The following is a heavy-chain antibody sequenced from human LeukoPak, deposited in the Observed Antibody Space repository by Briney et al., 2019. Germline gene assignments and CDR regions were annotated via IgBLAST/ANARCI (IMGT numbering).Heavy chain of an antibody. CDR2: IKSKTDGGTT. J-gene: IGHJ2*01. D-gene: IGHD3-10*01. CDR3: AQDGCYYGSGSPHCYFDV. CDR1: GFTFSNAW. V-gene: IGHV3-15*01. Sequence: GGSLRLSCAASGFTFSNAWMSWVRQAPGKGLEWVGRIKSKTDGGTTDYAAPVKGRFTISRDDSKNTLYLQMSSLRTEDTAVYYCAQDGCYYGSGSPHCYFDVWGRGTLVTVSS.